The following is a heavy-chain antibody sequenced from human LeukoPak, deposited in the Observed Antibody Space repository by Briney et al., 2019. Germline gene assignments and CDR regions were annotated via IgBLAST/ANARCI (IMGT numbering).Heavy chain of an antibody. J-gene: IGHJ5*02. D-gene: IGHD3-3*01. CDR1: GDSINSGSHY. CDR3: ARGGVGLPRHNWFDP. CDR2: IYSSGHT. V-gene: IGHV4-61*02. Sequence: SQTLSLTCTVSGDSINSGSHYWTWIRQPAGKGLEYIGRIYSSGHTNYNPSFRSRVTISVDTSRNQFSLKLNSVTAADTAVYYCARGGVGLPRHNWFDPWGQGTLVTVSS.